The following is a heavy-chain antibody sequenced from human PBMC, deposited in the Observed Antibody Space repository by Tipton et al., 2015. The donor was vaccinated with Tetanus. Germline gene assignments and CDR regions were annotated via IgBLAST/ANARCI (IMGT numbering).Heavy chain of an antibody. D-gene: IGHD3-10*01. CDR1: GYTFTSYY. V-gene: IGHV1-46*01. CDR3: ARHRLYGSGSYRSHYYYYGMDV. CDR2: INPSGGST. Sequence: VQLVQSGAEVKKPGASVKVSCKASGYTFTSYYMHWVRQAPGQGLEWMGTINPSGGSTSYAQKFQGRVTMTRDTSTSTVYMELSSLSSEDTAVYYCARHRLYGSGSYRSHYYYYGMDVWGQGTTVTVSS. J-gene: IGHJ6*02.